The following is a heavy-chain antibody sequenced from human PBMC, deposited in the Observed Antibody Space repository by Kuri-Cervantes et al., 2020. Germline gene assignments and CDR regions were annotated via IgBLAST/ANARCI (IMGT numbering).Heavy chain of an antibody. D-gene: IGHD3-9*01. CDR2: INPNSGGT. J-gene: IGHJ4*02. Sequence: ASVKVSCKASGYTFTGYYMHWVRQAPGQGLEWMGWINPNSGGTNYAQKFQGWVTMTRDTSISTAYMELSRLRSDDTAVYYCARDSHVSYYDILTGYYPFDYWGQGTLVTVSS. CDR3: ARDSHVSYYDILTGYYPFDY. CDR1: GYTFTGYY. V-gene: IGHV1-2*04.